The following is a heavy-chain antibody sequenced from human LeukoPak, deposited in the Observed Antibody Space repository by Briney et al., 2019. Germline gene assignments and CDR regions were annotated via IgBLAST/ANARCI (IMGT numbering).Heavy chain of an antibody. D-gene: IGHD3-22*01. CDR1: GGSISSYY. J-gene: IGHJ4*02. CDR3: ARYYSYYDSSGFDY. Sequence: SETLSLTCTVSGGSISSYYWSWIRQPPGKGLEWIGYIYYSGSTTYNPSLKSRVTISVDTSKNQFSLKLSSVTAADTAVYYCARYYSYYDSSGFDYWGQGTLVTVSS. CDR2: IYYSGST. V-gene: IGHV4-59*08.